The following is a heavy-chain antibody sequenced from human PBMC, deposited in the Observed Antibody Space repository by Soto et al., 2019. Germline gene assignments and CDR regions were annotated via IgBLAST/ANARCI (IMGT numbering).Heavy chain of an antibody. V-gene: IGHV1-18*01. J-gene: IGHJ6*02. D-gene: IGHD6-19*01. CDR1: GYTFTSYG. CDR3: ARGWGIAEAGGDHYGMDV. Sequence: QVQMVQSGAEVKKPGASVKVSCKASGYTFTSYGISWVRQAPGQGLEWMGWISAYNGNTNYIQKFQGRVTMTTDTSTSTAYMELRSLRSDDTAVYYCARGWGIAEAGGDHYGMDVWGQGTTVTVSS. CDR2: ISAYNGNT.